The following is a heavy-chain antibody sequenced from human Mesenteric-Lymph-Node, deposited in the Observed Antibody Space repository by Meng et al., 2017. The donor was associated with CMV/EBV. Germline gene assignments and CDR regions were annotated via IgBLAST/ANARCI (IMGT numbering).Heavy chain of an antibody. CDR3: ASLYCSSTSCYPRYYYYYGMDV. D-gene: IGHD2-2*01. V-gene: IGHV1-2*02. CDR2: INPNSGGT. J-gene: IGHJ6*02. Sequence: ASVKVSCKASGYTFTGYYMHWVRQAPGQGLEWMGWINPNSGGTNYAQKFQGRVTMTRDTSISTAYMELSRLRSDDTAVYYCASLYCSSTSCYPRYYYYYGMDVWGRGTTVTVSS. CDR1: GYTFTGYY.